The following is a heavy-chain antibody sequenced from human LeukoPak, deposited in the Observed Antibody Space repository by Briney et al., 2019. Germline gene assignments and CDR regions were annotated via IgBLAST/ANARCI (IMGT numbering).Heavy chain of an antibody. CDR2: ISGSGGRT. CDR1: GFTFSSYA. Sequence: GGSLRLSCAASGFTFSSYAMSWVRQAPGKGLEWVSAISGSGGRTYYADSVKGRFTISRDNSKNTLYLQMNSLRAEDTAVYYSGKVGYGSGSYWFDPGGQGTLVTAS. CDR3: GKVGYGSGSYWFDP. V-gene: IGHV3-23*01. D-gene: IGHD3-10*01. J-gene: IGHJ5*01.